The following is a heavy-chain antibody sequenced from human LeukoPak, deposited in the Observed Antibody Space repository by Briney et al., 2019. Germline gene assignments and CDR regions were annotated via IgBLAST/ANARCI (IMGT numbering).Heavy chain of an antibody. CDR1: GGFFSGYY. V-gene: IGHV4-34*01. D-gene: IGHD2-15*01. CDR3: ARAVVVVAAKFDY. J-gene: IGHJ4*02. CDR2: INHSGNT. Sequence: PSETLSLTCAVYGGFFSGYYWRWIRQPRGRGGVWIGEINHSGNTNYNPSLKSRVTISVDTSKDQFSLKLSSVTAADTAVYYCARAVVVVAAKFDYWGQGTLVTVSS.